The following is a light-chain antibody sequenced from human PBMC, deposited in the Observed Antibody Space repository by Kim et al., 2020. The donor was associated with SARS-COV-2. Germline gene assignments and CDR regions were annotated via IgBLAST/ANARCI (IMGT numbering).Light chain of an antibody. CDR1: SSDVGTYNR. V-gene: IGLV2-18*02. J-gene: IGLJ1*01. CDR2: EVS. CDR3: NSYTSTSTFV. Sequence: QSVLTQPPAVSGSPGQSITISCTGASSDVGTYNRVSWYQQPPGTAPKLLIYEVSHRPSGVPDRFSGSKSGNTASLTISGLQAADEADYFCNSYTSTSTFVFGTGTKVTVL.